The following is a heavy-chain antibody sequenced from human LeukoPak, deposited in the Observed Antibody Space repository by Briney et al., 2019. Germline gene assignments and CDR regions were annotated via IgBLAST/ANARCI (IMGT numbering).Heavy chain of an antibody. V-gene: IGHV3-66*01. CDR3: GRTVVSGIAVADY. J-gene: IGHJ4*02. Sequence: GGSLRLSCAASGFTVSSNYMSWVRQAPGKGLEWVSVIYSGGSTYYADSVKGRFTISRDNSRNTLYLQMNSLRAEDTAVYYFGRTVVSGIAVADYWGQGTLVTVSS. D-gene: IGHD6-19*01. CDR2: IYSGGST. CDR1: GFTVSSNY.